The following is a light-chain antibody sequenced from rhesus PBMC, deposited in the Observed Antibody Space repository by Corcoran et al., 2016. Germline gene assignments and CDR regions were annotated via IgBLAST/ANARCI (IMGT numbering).Light chain of an antibody. J-gene: IGKJ2*01. CDR3: QHGYGTPYS. CDR2: KSS. Sequence: DIQMTQSPSSLSASVGDRVTITCRASENVNNYFNWYQQKPGKAPKLLIYKSSTLQNGVPSRFSGSGSGTDYTFTISRLQPEDVATYYCQHGYGTPYSFGQGTKVEIK. CDR1: ENVNNY. V-gene: IGKV1-74*01.